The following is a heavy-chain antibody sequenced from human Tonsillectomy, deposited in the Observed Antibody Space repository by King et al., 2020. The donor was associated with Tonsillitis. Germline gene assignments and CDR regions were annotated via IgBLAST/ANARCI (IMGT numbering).Heavy chain of an antibody. CDR1: GVTFSSYG. CDR3: AKSGYGDYEFEGMDV. V-gene: IGHV3-30*18. D-gene: IGHD4-17*01. J-gene: IGHJ6*02. Sequence: VQLVESGGGVVQPGRSLRLSCAASGVTFSSYGMHWVRQAPGKGLEWVAVISYEGSNNYYADSVKGRFTISRDNSKNTLYLQMNSLRAEDTAVYYCAKSGYGDYEFEGMDVWGQGTTVTVSS. CDR2: ISYEGSNN.